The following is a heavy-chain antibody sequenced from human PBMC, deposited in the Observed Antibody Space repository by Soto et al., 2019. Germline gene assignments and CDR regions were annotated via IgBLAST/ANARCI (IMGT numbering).Heavy chain of an antibody. CDR2: ISGSGGST. CDR1: GFNFGSYA. V-gene: IGHV3-23*01. D-gene: IGHD6-19*01. CDR3: AKGKTHNIAVAVDFQH. Sequence: GGSHRLSSTASGFNFGSYAMSWVRQAPGKGLEWVSAISGSGGSTYYADSVKGRFTISRDNSKNTLYLQMNSLRAEDTAVYYCAKGKTHNIAVAVDFQHWGQGTLVTVSS. J-gene: IGHJ1*01.